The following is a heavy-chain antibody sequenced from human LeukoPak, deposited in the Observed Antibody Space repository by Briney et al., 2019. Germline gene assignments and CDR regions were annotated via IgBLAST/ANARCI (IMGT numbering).Heavy chain of an antibody. J-gene: IGHJ6*03. V-gene: IGHV4-59*01. CDR1: GGSISSYY. CDR2: IYYSGST. Sequence: SETLSLTCTVSGGSISSYYWSWIRQPPGKGLEWIGYIYYSGSTNYNPSLKSRVTISVDTSKNQFSLKLSSVTAADTAAYYCARVTPLSVSYYYYYMDVWGKGTTVTVSS. D-gene: IGHD4-23*01. CDR3: ARVTPLSVSYYYYYMDV.